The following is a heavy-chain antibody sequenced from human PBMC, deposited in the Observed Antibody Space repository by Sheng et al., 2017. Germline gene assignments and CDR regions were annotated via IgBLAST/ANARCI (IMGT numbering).Heavy chain of an antibody. CDR3: ARSLLDYDFWSGTDY. D-gene: IGHD3-3*01. CDR2: IYHSGST. V-gene: IGHV4-38-2*01. J-gene: IGHJ4*02. Sequence: QVQLQESGPGLVKPSETLSLTCAVSGYSISSGYYWGWIRQPPGKGLEWIGSIYHSGSTYYNPSLKSRVTISVDTSKNQFSLKLSSVTAADTAVYYCARSLLDYDFWSGTDYWGQGTLVTVSS. CDR1: GYSISSGYY.